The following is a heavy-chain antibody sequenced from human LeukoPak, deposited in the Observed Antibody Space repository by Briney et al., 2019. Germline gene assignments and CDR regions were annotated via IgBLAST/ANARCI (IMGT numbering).Heavy chain of an antibody. J-gene: IGHJ4*02. D-gene: IGHD2-15*01. CDR2: LSYDGSNK. V-gene: IGHV3-30*04. CDR1: GFTFSSYA. CDR3: ARDVVVVVAAIEGYFDY. Sequence: GGSLRLSCAASGFTFSSYAMHWVRQAPGKGLEWVAVLSYDGSNKYYADSVKGRFTISRDNSKNTLYLQMNSLRAEDTAVYYCARDVVVVVAAIEGYFDYWGQGTPVTVSS.